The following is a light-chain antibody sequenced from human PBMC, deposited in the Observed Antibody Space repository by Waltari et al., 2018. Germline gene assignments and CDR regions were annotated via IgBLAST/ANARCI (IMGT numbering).Light chain of an antibody. CDR2: AAS. V-gene: IGKV3-20*01. Sequence: EIVLTQSPGTLSLSPGERATLSCRASQSVSRALAWYQQKPGQAPRLLSYAASTRATGVPDRFSGSVSGTDFSLTISRLDPEDFAVYYCQHYVNLPVTFGQGTKVEI. CDR3: QHYVNLPVT. J-gene: IGKJ1*01. CDR1: QSVSRA.